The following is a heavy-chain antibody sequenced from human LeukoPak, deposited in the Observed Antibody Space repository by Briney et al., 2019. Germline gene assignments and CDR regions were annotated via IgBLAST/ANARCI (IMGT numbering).Heavy chain of an antibody. CDR2: IKPDGSET. CDR1: GITFSAHG. CDR3: ASWGL. D-gene: IGHD3-16*01. J-gene: IGHJ4*02. Sequence: QPGGSLGLPCAASGITFSAHGMGWVRRAPGKGLEWVANIKPDGSETYYVDSVKGGFAISRDNAKNSLYLQMNSLRAEDTAVYYCASWGLWGQGTLVTVSS. V-gene: IGHV3-7*05.